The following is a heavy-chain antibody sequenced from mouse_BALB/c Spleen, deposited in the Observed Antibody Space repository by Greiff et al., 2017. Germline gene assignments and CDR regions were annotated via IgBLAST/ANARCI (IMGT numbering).Heavy chain of an antibody. J-gene: IGHJ3*01. Sequence: LVESGPELVKPGASVKMSCKASGYTFTSYVMHWVKQKPGQGLEWIGYINPYNDGTKYNEKFKGKATLTSDKSSSTAYMELSSLTSEDSAVYYCARDHYYGSLAYWGQGTLVTVSA. CDR1: GYTFTSYV. D-gene: IGHD1-1*01. CDR2: INPYNDGT. CDR3: ARDHYYGSLAY. V-gene: IGHV1-14*01.